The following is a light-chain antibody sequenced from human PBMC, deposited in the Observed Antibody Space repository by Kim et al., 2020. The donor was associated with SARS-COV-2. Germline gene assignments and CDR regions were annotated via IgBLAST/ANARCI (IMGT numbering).Light chain of an antibody. CDR3: QQYNYYPYT. J-gene: IGKJ2*01. CDR2: AAS. CDR1: QSINSW. V-gene: IGKV1-5*01. Sequence: SASVGDRVNITCRASQSINSWLAWYQQKPGKAPKLLIYAASSLESGVPSRFSGSASGTEFTLTITSLQPDDFATYYCQQYNYYPYTFGQGTKLEI.